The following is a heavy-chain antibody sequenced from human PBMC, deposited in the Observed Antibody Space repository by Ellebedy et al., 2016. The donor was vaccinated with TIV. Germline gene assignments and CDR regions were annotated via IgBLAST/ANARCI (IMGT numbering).Heavy chain of an antibody. Sequence: AASVKVSCKASGYTFTSYGISWVRQAPGQGLEWMGWINPNSGGTNYAQKFQGRVTMTRDTSISTAYMELSRLRSDDTAVYYCAREGEDCSGGSCYNNWFDPWGQGTLVTVSS. V-gene: IGHV1-2*02. D-gene: IGHD2-15*01. CDR3: AREGEDCSGGSCYNNWFDP. J-gene: IGHJ5*02. CDR2: INPNSGGT. CDR1: GYTFTSYG.